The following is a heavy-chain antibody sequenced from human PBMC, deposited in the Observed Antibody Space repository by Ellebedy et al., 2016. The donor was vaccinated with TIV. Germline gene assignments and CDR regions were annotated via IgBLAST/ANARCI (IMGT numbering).Heavy chain of an antibody. Sequence: GGSLRLSCEAFGFSFSCHSINWVRQSPGKGLEWVSYISSSSSTKYYADSVKGRFTISRDNAKNSLYLQMNSLRAEDTAVYYCARVTGYSSTWYLGYYYYGLDVWGQGTTVTVSS. V-gene: IGHV3-48*04. CDR1: GFSFSCHS. CDR3: ARVTGYSSTWYLGYYYYGLDV. D-gene: IGHD6-13*01. CDR2: ISSSSSTK. J-gene: IGHJ6*02.